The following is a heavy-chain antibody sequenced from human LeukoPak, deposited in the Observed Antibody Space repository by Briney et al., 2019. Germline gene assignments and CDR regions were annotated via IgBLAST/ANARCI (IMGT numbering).Heavy chain of an antibody. CDR1: GFTFSSYW. Sequence: PGRSLRLSCAASGFTFSSYWMHWVRQVPGKGLVWVARINPGGSSITYADSVKGRFTISRDNSKNTLYLQMGSLRAEDMAVYYCARDGNPSTLLWFGELFFDYWGQGTLVTVSS. D-gene: IGHD3-10*01. V-gene: IGHV3-74*01. CDR2: INPGGSSI. J-gene: IGHJ4*02. CDR3: ARDGNPSTLLWFGELFFDY.